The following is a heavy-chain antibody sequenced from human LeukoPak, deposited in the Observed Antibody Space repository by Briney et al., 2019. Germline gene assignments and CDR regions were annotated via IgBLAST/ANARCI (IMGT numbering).Heavy chain of an antibody. Sequence: EASVKVSCKASGYSFTNYDINWVRQATGQGLEWMGWMNPNSGITAYAQKFQGRVTITRNTSISTAYMELSSLRSEDTAVYYCARGDFYDSGSNPYWGKGTLVTVFS. J-gene: IGHJ4*02. CDR1: GYSFTNYD. CDR2: MNPNSGIT. V-gene: IGHV1-8*03. D-gene: IGHD3-22*01. CDR3: ARGDFYDSGSNPY.